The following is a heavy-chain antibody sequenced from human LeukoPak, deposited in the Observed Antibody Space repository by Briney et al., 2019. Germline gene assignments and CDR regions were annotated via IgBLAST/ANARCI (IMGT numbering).Heavy chain of an antibody. Sequence: GGSLRLSCAASGFTFNNYAMNWVRQAPGKGLEWVSHISPSGDSTYYADSVKGRFTISRDCSKNMLSLQMNSLRAEDTAVYYCAKIPKGGYFDSWGQGTLVTVSS. CDR1: GFTFNNYA. J-gene: IGHJ4*02. D-gene: IGHD2-2*01. V-gene: IGHV3-23*01. CDR3: AKIPKGGYFDS. CDR2: ISPSGDST.